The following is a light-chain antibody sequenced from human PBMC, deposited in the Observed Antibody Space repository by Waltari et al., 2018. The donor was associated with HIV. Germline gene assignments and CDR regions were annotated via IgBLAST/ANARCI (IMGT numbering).Light chain of an antibody. Sequence: SSELTQDPAVSVALGQTVRLTCQGDRNKNYHASWYQQQAGQAPVLVLYGKNIRPSGISDRFSGSSFGNTASLTITSAQAEDEADYYCYSRDTNDHRRAVFGGGTRVTVL. J-gene: IGLJ2*01. V-gene: IGLV3-19*01. CDR3: YSRDTNDHRRAV. CDR2: GKN. CDR1: RNKNYH.